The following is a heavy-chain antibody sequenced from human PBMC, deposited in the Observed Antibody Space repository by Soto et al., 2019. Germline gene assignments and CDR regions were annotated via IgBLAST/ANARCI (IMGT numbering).Heavy chain of an antibody. CDR3: ARDHYYDSSGYSW. Sequence: SXRLSCAASGFTFITYGMNWVRQAPGKWLEWVSSISVSSTYIYYADSVKGRFTISRDDAKKSVYLQMNNLRAEDTAVYYCARDHYYDSSGYSWWGQGTLVTVSS. CDR1: GFTFITYG. D-gene: IGHD3-22*01. J-gene: IGHJ4*02. V-gene: IGHV3-21*01. CDR2: ISVSSTYI.